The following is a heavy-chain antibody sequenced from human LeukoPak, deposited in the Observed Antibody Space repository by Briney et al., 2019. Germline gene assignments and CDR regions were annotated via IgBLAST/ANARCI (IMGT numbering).Heavy chain of an antibody. Sequence: GGSLRLSCAVSGFTFGSYSMNWVRQAPGKGLEWVSFISSSGSYIYYADSVKGRFTISRDNAKNSLYLQMDSLRAEDTAVYYCASQTPRRLPIAVADYFDYWGQGTLVTVSS. V-gene: IGHV3-21*01. J-gene: IGHJ4*02. CDR1: GFTFGSYS. D-gene: IGHD6-19*01. CDR2: ISSSGSYI. CDR3: ASQTPRRLPIAVADYFDY.